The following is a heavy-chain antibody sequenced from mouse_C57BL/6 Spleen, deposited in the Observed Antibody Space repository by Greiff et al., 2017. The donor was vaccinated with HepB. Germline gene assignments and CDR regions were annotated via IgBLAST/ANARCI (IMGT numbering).Heavy chain of an antibody. CDR1: GYTFTDYN. V-gene: IGHV1-18*01. Sequence: EVQLQESGPELVKPGASVKIPCKASGYTFTDYNMDWVKQSHGKSLEWIGDINPNNGGTIYNQKFKGKATLTVDKSSSTAYMELRSLTSEDTAVYYCARGGFYGNFPYYFDYWGQGTTLTVSS. CDR3: ARGGFYGNFPYYFDY. D-gene: IGHD2-1*01. J-gene: IGHJ2*01. CDR2: INPNNGGT.